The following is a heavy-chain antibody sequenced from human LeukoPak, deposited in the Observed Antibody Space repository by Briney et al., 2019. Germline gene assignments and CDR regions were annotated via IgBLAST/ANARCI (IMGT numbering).Heavy chain of an antibody. Sequence: SETLSLTCTVSGGSISSGFYYWSWIRQPAGKGLEWIGRIYSSGSTNSNPSLKSRVSISVDTSKNHFSLNLSSVTAADTAVYYCASTHSNGGAFDIWGQGTVVTVSS. J-gene: IGHJ3*02. V-gene: IGHV4-61*02. D-gene: IGHD2-8*01. CDR2: IYSSGST. CDR3: ASTHSNGGAFDI. CDR1: GGSISSGFYY.